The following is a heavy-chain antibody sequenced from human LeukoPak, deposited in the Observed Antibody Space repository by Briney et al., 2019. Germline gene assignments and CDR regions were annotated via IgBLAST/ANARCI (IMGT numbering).Heavy chain of an antibody. Sequence: ASVKVSCKASGYTFTSYGISWVRQAPGQGLEWMGWISAYNGNTNYAQKLQGRVTMTTDTSTSTAYMGLRSLRSDDTAVYYCAREYSSGWFLAFDIWGQGTMVTVSS. CDR1: GYTFTSYG. CDR2: ISAYNGNT. J-gene: IGHJ3*02. CDR3: AREYSSGWFLAFDI. D-gene: IGHD6-19*01. V-gene: IGHV1-18*01.